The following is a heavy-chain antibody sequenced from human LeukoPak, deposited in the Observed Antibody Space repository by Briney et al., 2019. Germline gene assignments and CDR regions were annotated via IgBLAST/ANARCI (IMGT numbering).Heavy chain of an antibody. CDR1: GYTFTGYY. V-gene: IGHV1-8*03. D-gene: IGHD7-27*01. CDR2: MNPNSGNT. J-gene: IGHJ3*02. Sequence: ASVKVSCKASGYTFTGYYMHWVRQATGQGLEWMGWMNPNSGNTGYAQKFQGRVTITRNTSISTAYMELSSLRSEDTAVYYCAREDGDKGAFDIWGQGTMVTVSS. CDR3: AREDGDKGAFDI.